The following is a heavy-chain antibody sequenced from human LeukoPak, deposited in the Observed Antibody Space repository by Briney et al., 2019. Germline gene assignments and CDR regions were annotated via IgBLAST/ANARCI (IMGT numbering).Heavy chain of an antibody. CDR2: MYYSGSS. CDR3: ARHYYDSSDSYPWYFDY. V-gene: IGHV4-39*01. D-gene: IGHD3-22*01. CDR1: GDSLCSNTYY. J-gene: IGHJ4*02. Sequence: SETLSLTCTVSGDSLCSNTYYWGWIRQPPEKGLEWIGSMYYSGSSYYNQSLKSRVTISVDTSKNQFSLKLTSVTAADTAVYYCARHYYDSSDSYPWYFDYWGQGTLVTVSS.